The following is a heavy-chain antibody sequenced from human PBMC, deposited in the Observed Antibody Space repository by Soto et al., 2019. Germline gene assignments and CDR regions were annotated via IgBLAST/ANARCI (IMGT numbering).Heavy chain of an antibody. CDR2: IWNNGNRK. J-gene: IGHJ5*02. D-gene: IGHD2-2*01. CDR1: GFTFWNYG. Sequence: QVQLVESGGGVVQPGRSLRLSCAASGFTFWNYGMHWVRQATGKGPEWVATIWNNGNRKYYADSVTGRFTISRDNSRNTLYLEMNSLRGEDTAVYYCARAVSTTAVNWFDPWGQGTQVTVSS. V-gene: IGHV3-33*01. CDR3: ARAVSTTAVNWFDP.